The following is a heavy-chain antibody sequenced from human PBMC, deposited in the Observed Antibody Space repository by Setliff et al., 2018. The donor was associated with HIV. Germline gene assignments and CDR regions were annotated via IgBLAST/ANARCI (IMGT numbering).Heavy chain of an antibody. CDR2: INPSDGGA. V-gene: IGHV1-2*02. CDR1: GYAFTGYY. J-gene: IGHJ5*02. D-gene: IGHD6-13*01. CDR3: ARGGRIAAARFGLFDP. Sequence: ASVKVSCKASGYAFTGYYLHWVRQAPGQGLEWMGWINPSDGGAKYAHNFEGRVTMTRDTSISTFYMEVTRLRSDDTAVYYCARGGRIAAARFGLFDPWGQGTLVTVSS.